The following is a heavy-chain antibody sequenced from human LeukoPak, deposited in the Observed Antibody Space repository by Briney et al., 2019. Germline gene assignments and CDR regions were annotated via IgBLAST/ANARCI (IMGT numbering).Heavy chain of an antibody. V-gene: IGHV3-30*18. Sequence: GGSLRLSCAASRFTFSSYGMHWGRQAPGKGLEWGAVISYDGNNRYYADSVKGRFTIYRYNSKNTLYLQMNSLRAEDTAVYYCAKVKGEVIGAFDIWGQGTMVTVSS. CDR2: ISYDGNNR. D-gene: IGHD3-16*01. CDR3: AKVKGEVIGAFDI. CDR1: RFTFSSYG. J-gene: IGHJ3*02.